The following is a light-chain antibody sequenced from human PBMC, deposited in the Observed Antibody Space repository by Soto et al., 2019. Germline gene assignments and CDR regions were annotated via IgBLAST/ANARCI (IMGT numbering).Light chain of an antibody. Sequence: DIQMTQSPSSLSASVGDRVTITCRASQSINSYLNWYQQKPGKAPKLLIYAASTLQSGVPSRFSGSGSGTDFTLTINSLQPEDFATYYCQQSYSTLLTFGGGTKVEIK. CDR2: AAS. CDR1: QSINSY. CDR3: QQSYSTLLT. V-gene: IGKV1-39*01. J-gene: IGKJ4*01.